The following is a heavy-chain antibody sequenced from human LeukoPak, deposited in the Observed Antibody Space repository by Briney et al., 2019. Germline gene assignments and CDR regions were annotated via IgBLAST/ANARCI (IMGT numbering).Heavy chain of an antibody. V-gene: IGHV4-59*08. CDR1: GGSINAYW. CDR2: ISSSGST. J-gene: IGHJ5*02. D-gene: IGHD6-13*01. CDR3: AGLHFAASEEFDT. Sequence: SETLSLTCTLSGGSINAYWWSWIRQPPGKGLEWIGYISSSGSTNYNPSLKSRVTISLATSKTHFSLNLNSVTAADTAVYYCAGLHFAASEEFDTWGQGILVTVSS.